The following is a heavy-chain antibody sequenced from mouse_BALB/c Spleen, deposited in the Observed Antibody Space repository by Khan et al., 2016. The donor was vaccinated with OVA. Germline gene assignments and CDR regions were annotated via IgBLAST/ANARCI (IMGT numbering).Heavy chain of an antibody. Sequence: VQLKESGGDLVKPGGSLKLSCAASGFTFSSYSMSWVRQTPDKRLEWVATISSAGDYTYYPDSVKGRSTISRDNAKNTLYLQMSSLKSEDTAMYYCASHLTGSFAYWGQGTLVTVSA. CDR1: GFTFSSYS. CDR2: ISSAGDYT. V-gene: IGHV5-6*01. J-gene: IGHJ3*01. D-gene: IGHD4-1*01. CDR3: ASHLTGSFAY.